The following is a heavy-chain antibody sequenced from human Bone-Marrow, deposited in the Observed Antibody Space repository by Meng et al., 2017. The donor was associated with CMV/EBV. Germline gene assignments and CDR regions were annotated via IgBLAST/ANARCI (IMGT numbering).Heavy chain of an antibody. CDR3: ARDLLSNYYGMDI. CDR2: ISWDGSYT. V-gene: IGHV3-43*01. J-gene: IGHJ6*02. CDR1: GFTFEDHA. Sequence: GESLKISCAASGFTFEDHAMHWVRQVPGKGLEWVSLISWDGSYTHYADSVKGRFTISRDNSKNSLYLQMNSLTTEDTALYYCARDLLSNYYGMDIWGQGTTVTVSS.